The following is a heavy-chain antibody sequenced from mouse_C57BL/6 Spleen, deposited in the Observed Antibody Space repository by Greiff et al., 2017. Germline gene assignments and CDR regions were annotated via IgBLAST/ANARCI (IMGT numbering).Heavy chain of an antibody. J-gene: IGHJ3*01. CDR2: IWSGGST. Sequence: QVQLQQSGPGLVQPSQSLSITCTVSGFSLTSYGVHWVRQSPGKGLEWLGVIWSGGSTDYNAAFISRLSISKDNSKSQVFFKMNSLQADDTAIYYCARKYGGSYQAWFAYWGQGTLVTVSA. V-gene: IGHV2-2*01. D-gene: IGHD1-1*01. CDR1: GFSLTSYG. CDR3: ARKYGGSYQAWFAY.